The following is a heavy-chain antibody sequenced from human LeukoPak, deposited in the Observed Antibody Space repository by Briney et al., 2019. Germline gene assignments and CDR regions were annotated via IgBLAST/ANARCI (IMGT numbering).Heavy chain of an antibody. D-gene: IGHD1-26*01. CDR1: NYMFTRYG. J-gene: IGHJ4*02. Sequence: ASVTVSCRASNYMFTRYGMSWVRQAPGQGPEWVGWISGSTGNTNYAQKFQGRVTMTTDTSTSTTYMELTSLRFDDTAVYFCARSGRGTYYYFDLWGQGTLVSVSS. V-gene: IGHV1-18*01. CDR2: ISGSTGNT. CDR3: ARSGRGTYYYFDL.